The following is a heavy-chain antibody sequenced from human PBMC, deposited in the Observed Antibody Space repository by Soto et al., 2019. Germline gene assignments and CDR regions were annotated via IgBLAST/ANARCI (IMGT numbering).Heavy chain of an antibody. Sequence: GGSRRLSCASSGFTFSSYGMRWVRQSPGRGLEXVSAMSRIGCITKYAASFRVTFTISRANSKNTIYLQMNRLRAEDTAVYYCAKESSEESSHWFDPWGQGALVTVSS. V-gene: IGHV3-23*01. J-gene: IGHJ5*02. CDR3: AKESSEESSHWFDP. D-gene: IGHD6-6*01. CDR2: MSRIGCIT. CDR1: GFTFSSYG.